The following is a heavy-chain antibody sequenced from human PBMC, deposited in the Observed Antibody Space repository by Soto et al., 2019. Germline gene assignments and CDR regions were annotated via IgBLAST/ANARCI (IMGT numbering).Heavy chain of an antibody. Sequence: QVQLVQSGAEVKKPGASVKVSCKASGYTFTSYAMHWVRQAPGQRLEWMGWINAGNGNTKYSQKFQGRVTITRDTSVSTAYMELSSLRSEDTAVYYCASCSGGSCYYYGMDVWGQGTTVTVSS. J-gene: IGHJ6*02. D-gene: IGHD2-15*01. CDR3: ASCSGGSCYYYGMDV. CDR1: GYTFTSYA. V-gene: IGHV1-3*01. CDR2: INAGNGNT.